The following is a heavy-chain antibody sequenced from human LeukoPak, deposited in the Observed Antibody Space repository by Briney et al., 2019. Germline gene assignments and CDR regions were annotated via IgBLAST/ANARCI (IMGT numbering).Heavy chain of an antibody. CDR2: INPNSGGT. D-gene: IGHD2-8*01. CDR1: GYAFTDYY. Sequence: ASVRVSCKASGYAFTDYYMHWVRQAPGQGLEWMGWINPNSGGTNYAQKFQGRVTMTRDTSISTAYMELSRLRSDDTAVYYCARDLGIVLMVYAHPKGFDYWGQGTLVTVSS. CDR3: ARDLGIVLMVYAHPKGFDY. V-gene: IGHV1-2*02. J-gene: IGHJ4*02.